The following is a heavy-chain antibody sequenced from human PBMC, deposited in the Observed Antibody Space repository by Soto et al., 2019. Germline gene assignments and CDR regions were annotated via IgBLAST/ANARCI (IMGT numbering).Heavy chain of an antibody. CDR2: INHSGST. D-gene: IGHD3-16*02. CDR1: GGSFSGYY. CDR3: ARGRYIWGSYRSDY. V-gene: IGHV4-34*01. J-gene: IGHJ4*02. Sequence: PSETLSLTCAVYGGSFSGYYWSWIRQPPGKGLEWIGEINHSGSTNYNPSLKSRVTISVDTSKNQFSLKLSSVTAADTAVYYCARGRYIWGSYRSDYWGQGTLVTVS.